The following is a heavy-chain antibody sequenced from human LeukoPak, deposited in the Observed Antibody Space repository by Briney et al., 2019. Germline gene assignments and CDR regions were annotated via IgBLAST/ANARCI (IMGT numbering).Heavy chain of an antibody. CDR1: GYTFTTED. CDR2: INPDSGDT. V-gene: IGHV1-8*03. J-gene: IGHJ4*02. CDR3: AKDRPKEQWLPQVIFDY. D-gene: IGHD6-19*01. Sequence: ASVRVSCKASGYTFTTEDINWVRQATGQGLEWMGWINPDSGDTGYAQKFQGRVTISRSTSIRTAYMELSNLRAEDTAVYYCAKDRPKEQWLPQVIFDYWGQGTLVTVSS.